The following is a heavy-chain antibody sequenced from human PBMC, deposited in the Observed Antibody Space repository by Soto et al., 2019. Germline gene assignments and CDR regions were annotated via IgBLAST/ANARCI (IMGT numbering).Heavy chain of an antibody. V-gene: IGHV4-34*01. J-gene: IGHJ4*02. CDR2: IEHNGNN. CDR3: ARDFRYFPY. Sequence: SETLSLTCAVYGGTFSGYFWTWVRQPPGKGLEWIGEIEHNGNNNINPSLKSRVTLSVDTSKNQISLTLTSVTAADTAVYYCARDFRYFPYWGQGTLVTVSS. CDR1: GGTFSGYF. D-gene: IGHD3-10*01.